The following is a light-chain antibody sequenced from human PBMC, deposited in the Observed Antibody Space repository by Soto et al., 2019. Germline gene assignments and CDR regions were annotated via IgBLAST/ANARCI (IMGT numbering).Light chain of an antibody. CDR1: ESISSN. CDR3: QHYSNRPPWT. J-gene: IGKJ1*01. Sequence: PSSLSVSPGERATLSCRASESISSNLAWYQQKSGQAPRLLIYGASSRASGISARFSGGRSGTEFTLTISSLQPEDSAVYYCQHYSNRPPWTFGQGTKVDIK. CDR2: GAS. V-gene: IGKV3-15*01.